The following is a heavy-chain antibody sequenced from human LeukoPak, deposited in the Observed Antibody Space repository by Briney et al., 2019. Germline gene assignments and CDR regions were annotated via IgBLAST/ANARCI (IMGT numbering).Heavy chain of an antibody. Sequence: GGTLRLSCVASGFTFSSHGMNWVRQAPGKGLEWVSGIIPSGHTTYYADSVRGRFTISRDNSRNTVYLQMNSLRAEDTAVYYCAKDDRWLQFCCWGQGTLVTVSS. V-gene: IGHV3-23*01. J-gene: IGHJ4*02. CDR3: AKDDRWLQFCC. D-gene: IGHD5-24*01. CDR1: GFTFSSHG. CDR2: IIPSGHTT.